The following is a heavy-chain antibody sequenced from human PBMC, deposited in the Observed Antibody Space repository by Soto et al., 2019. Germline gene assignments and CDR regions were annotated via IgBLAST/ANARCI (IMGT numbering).Heavy chain of an antibody. D-gene: IGHD2-21*01. CDR2: IKQDGSES. V-gene: IGHV3-7*01. CDR1: GLTFSNYW. Sequence: PVGSLRLSCAASGLTFSNYWMSWVRQAPGKGLEWVANIKQDGSESNYADSVKGRFTISRDNAENSLYLQMTSLRAEDTAVYYCASARHIGPWGQGTLVTVS. CDR3: ASARHIGP. J-gene: IGHJ5*02.